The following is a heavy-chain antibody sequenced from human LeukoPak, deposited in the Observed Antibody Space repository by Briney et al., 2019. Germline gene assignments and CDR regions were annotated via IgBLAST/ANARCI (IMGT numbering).Heavy chain of an antibody. Sequence: SETLSLTCTVSGGSLSSYYWSWIRQPPGKGLEWIGYIYYSGSTNYNPSLTSRVTISVDTSKNQFSLKLSSVTAADTAVYYCARAQVVLYTDDYGDYRNYYGMDVWGKGTTVTVSS. J-gene: IGHJ6*04. CDR2: IYYSGST. D-gene: IGHD4-17*01. CDR3: ARAQVVLYTDDYGDYRNYYGMDV. V-gene: IGHV4-59*01. CDR1: GGSLSSYY.